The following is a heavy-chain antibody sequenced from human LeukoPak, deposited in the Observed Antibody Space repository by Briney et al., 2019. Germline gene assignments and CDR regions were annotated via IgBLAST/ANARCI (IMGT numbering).Heavy chain of an antibody. CDR2: IHYSGST. CDR3: ARGPHVFYCRSTSCYHWVDL. J-gene: IGHJ5*02. CDR1: GGSISSSCYY. Sequence: SETLSLTCTVSGGSISSSCYYWGWLRQPPGKGLEWFGSIHYSGSTHYKPSLKSRVTISVDTSKNQFSLKLSAVTAADTAVYYCARGPHVFYCRSTSCYHWVDLWGQGTLVTVSS. V-gene: IGHV4-39*01. D-gene: IGHD2-2*01.